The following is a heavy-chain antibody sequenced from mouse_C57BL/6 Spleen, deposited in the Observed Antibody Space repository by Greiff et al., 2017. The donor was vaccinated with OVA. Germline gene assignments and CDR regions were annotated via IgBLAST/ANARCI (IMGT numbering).Heavy chain of an antibody. CDR2: INPYNGGT. Sequence: EVKLMESGPVLVKPGASVKMSCKASGYTFTDYYMNWVKQSHGKSLEWIGVINPYNGGTSYNQKFKGKATLTVDKSSSTAYMELNSLTSEDSAVYYCARELAGTYYFDYWGQGTTLTVSS. J-gene: IGHJ2*01. CDR1: GYTFTDYY. V-gene: IGHV1-19*01. CDR3: ARELAGTYYFDY. D-gene: IGHD4-1*01.